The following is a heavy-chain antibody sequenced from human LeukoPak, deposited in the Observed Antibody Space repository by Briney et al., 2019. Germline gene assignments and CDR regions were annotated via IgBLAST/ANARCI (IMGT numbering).Heavy chain of an antibody. V-gene: IGHV3-30*02. Sequence: GGSLRLSCAASGFTISSYGMHWVRQAPGKGLEWVAFIRYDGSNKYYADSVKGRFTISRDNSKNTLYLQMNSLRAEDTAVYYCAKVSSAGSGGFRYWGQGTLVTVSS. CDR2: IRYDGSNK. D-gene: IGHD2-15*01. CDR1: GFTISSYG. J-gene: IGHJ4*02. CDR3: AKVSSAGSGGFRY.